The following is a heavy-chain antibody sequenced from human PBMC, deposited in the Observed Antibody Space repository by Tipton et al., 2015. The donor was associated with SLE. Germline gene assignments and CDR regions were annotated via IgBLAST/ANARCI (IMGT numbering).Heavy chain of an antibody. J-gene: IGHJ4*02. Sequence: AGLVKPSETLSLTCAVYGGSFSGYYWSWIRQPPGKGLEWIGEINHSRSTNYNPSLKSRVTISVDTSKNQFSLKLSSVTAADTAVYYCARSYYGSGSYPYWGQGTLVTVSS. CDR2: INHSRST. CDR1: GGSFSGYY. CDR3: ARSYYGSGSYPY. V-gene: IGHV4-34*01. D-gene: IGHD3-10*01.